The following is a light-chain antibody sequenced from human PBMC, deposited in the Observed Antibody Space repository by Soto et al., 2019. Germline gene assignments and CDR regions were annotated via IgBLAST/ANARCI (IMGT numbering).Light chain of an antibody. CDR3: HQRSNWPRT. CDR1: QSVRTY. J-gene: IGKJ4*01. Sequence: EIVLTQSPATLSLFPGERATLSCRASQSVRTYLAWDQQKPGQAPRLLISNASNRATGIPARFSGSGSGTEFTLTISSLESEDSAVYYCHQRSNWPRTFGGGTKVEIK. V-gene: IGKV3-11*01. CDR2: NAS.